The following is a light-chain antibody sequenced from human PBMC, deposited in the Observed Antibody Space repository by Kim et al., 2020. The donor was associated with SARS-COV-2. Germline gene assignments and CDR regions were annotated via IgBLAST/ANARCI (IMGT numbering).Light chain of an antibody. CDR1: SNNFGNQG. CDR2: MNN. Sequence: PTATLSCTGNSNNFGNQGASWLQQHQGHPPPPLSYMNNIRPSGISERLSASGSGNTASLTITGLQPEDEAVYYYSAWDSSLSAWVFGGGTKVT. CDR3: SAWDSSLSAWV. V-gene: IGLV10-54*01. J-gene: IGLJ3*02.